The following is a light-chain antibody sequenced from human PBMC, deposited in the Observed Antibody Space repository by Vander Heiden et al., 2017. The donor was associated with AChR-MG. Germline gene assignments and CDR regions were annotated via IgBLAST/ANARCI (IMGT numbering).Light chain of an antibody. J-gene: IGLJ3*02. CDR2: EDN. CDR3: QSYDSSNLWV. V-gene: IGLV6-57*02. Sequence: NFMLTQPHSASESPGQTVTISCTASSGSIASNYVQWYQQHPGSAPTTVIYEDNQRPSGVPDRFSGTIDSSSNSASLTISGLKTEDEADYYCQSYDSSNLWVFGGGTKLTVL. CDR1: SGSIASNY.